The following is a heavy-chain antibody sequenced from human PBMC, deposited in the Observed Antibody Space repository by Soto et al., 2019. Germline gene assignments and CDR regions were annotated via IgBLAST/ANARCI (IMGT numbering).Heavy chain of an antibody. J-gene: IGHJ6*03. D-gene: IGHD2-2*02. CDR2: ISAYNGNT. V-gene: IGHV1-18*01. CDR3: ARDIAVVPAAIGRALNMDV. Sequence: GASVKVSCKASGYTFTSYGISWVRQAPGQGLEWMGWISAYNGNTNYAQKLQGRVTMTTDTSTSTAYMELRSLRSDDTAVYYCARDIAVVPAAIGRALNMDVWGKGTTVTVSS. CDR1: GYTFTSYG.